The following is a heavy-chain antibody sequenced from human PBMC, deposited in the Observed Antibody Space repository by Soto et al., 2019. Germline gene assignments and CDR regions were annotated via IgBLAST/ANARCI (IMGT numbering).Heavy chain of an antibody. CDR3: ARDVNGGQGIDY. Sequence: GGSLRLSCAASGFTVSSNYMSWVHQAPGKGLEWVSVIYSGGSTYYADSVKGRFTISRDNSKNTLYLQMNSLRAEDTAVYYCARDVNGGQGIDYWGQGTLVTVSS. V-gene: IGHV3-66*01. CDR1: GFTVSSNY. D-gene: IGHD2-8*01. J-gene: IGHJ4*02. CDR2: IYSGGST.